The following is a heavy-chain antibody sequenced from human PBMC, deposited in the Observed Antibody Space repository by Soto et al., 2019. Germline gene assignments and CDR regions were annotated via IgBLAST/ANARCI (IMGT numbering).Heavy chain of an antibody. Sequence: ASVKVSCKASGYTFTIYYMHCVLQSPVQWLEWMGIINPSGGSTSYAQKFQGRVTMTRDTSTSTVYMELSSLRSEDTAVYYCARPSLRYFDWTFDYWGQGTLVTVSS. CDR1: GYTFTIYY. CDR3: ARPSLRYFDWTFDY. CDR2: INPSGGST. V-gene: IGHV1-46*01. J-gene: IGHJ4*02. D-gene: IGHD3-9*01.